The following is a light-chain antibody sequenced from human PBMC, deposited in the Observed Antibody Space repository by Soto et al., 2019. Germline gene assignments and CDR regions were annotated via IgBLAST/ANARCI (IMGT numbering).Light chain of an antibody. CDR1: QTVTSTY. Sequence: EIVMTQSPVTLSVSPGETANLSCRASQTVTSTYLAWYQQKPGQAPRLLIYGASSRATGIPDRFSGSGSGTGFTLTISRLEPEDFAVYYCQQYGNSPQTFGQGTKGDIK. V-gene: IGKV3-20*01. J-gene: IGKJ1*01. CDR3: QQYGNSPQT. CDR2: GAS.